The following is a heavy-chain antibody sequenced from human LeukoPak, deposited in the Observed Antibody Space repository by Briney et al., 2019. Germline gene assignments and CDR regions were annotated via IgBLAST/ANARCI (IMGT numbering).Heavy chain of an antibody. Sequence: GASVKVCCKASGGTFSSYAISWVRQAPGQGLEWMGRIIPILGIANYAQKFQGRVTITADKSTSTAYMELSSLRSEDTAVYYCASHLRVLRFLEWLFGMDVWGQGTGSASP. D-gene: IGHD3-3*01. CDR2: IIPILGIA. V-gene: IGHV1-69*04. CDR1: GGTFSSYA. J-gene: IGHJ6*02. CDR3: ASHLRVLRFLEWLFGMDV.